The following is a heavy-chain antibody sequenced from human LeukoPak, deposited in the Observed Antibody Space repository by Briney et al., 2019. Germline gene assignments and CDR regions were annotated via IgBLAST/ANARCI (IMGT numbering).Heavy chain of an antibody. V-gene: IGHV1-8*01. D-gene: IGHD2-15*01. CDR1: GYTFTSYD. CDR2: MNPNSGNT. CDR3: ARGHIPRFGSPPTVRFDP. J-gene: IGHJ5*02. Sequence: ASVKVSCKASGYTFTSYDINWVRQATGQGLEWMGWMNPNSGNTGYAQKFQGRVTMTRNTSISTAYMELSSLRSEDTAVYYCARGHIPRFGSPPTVRFDPWGQGTLVTVSS.